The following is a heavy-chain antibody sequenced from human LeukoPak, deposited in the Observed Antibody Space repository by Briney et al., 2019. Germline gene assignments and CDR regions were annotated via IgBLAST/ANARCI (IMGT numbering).Heavy chain of an antibody. V-gene: IGHV1-18*01. Sequence: ASVKVSCKASGYTFTSYGISWVRQAPGQGLEWMGWISAYNGNTNYAQKLQGRVTMTTDTSTSTAYMELRSLRSDDTAVYYCAREGRTNYYYYYMDVWGKGTTVTVSS. CDR3: AREGRTNYYYYYMDV. CDR2: ISAYNGNT. J-gene: IGHJ6*03. D-gene: IGHD3/OR15-3a*01. CDR1: GYTFTSYG.